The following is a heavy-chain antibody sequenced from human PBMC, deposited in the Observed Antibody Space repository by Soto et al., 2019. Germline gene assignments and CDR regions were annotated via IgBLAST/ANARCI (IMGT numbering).Heavy chain of an antibody. CDR1: GGSISSYY. CDR2: IYYSGST. J-gene: IGHJ4*02. CDR3: ARHTGYSGYDFGY. Sequence: SETLSLTCTVSGGSISSYYWSWIRQPPGKGLEWIGYIYYSGSTNYNPSLKSRVTISVDTSKNQFSLKLSSVTAADTAVYYCARHTGYSGYDFGYWGQGTLVTVSS. V-gene: IGHV4-59*08. D-gene: IGHD5-12*01.